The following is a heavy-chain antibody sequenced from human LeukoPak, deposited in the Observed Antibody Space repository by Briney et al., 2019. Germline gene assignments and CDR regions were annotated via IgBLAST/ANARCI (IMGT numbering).Heavy chain of an antibody. CDR3: ARERLVRGVMTYYYYGMDV. CDR1: GGSFSGYY. CDR2: INHSGST. V-gene: IGHV4-34*01. D-gene: IGHD3-10*01. J-gene: IGHJ6*02. Sequence: SETLSLTCAVYGGSFSGYYWSWIRQPSGKGLEWIGEINHSGSTNYNPSLKSRVTISVDTSKNQFSLKLSSVTAADTAVYYCARERLVRGVMTYYYYGMDVWGQGTTVTVSS.